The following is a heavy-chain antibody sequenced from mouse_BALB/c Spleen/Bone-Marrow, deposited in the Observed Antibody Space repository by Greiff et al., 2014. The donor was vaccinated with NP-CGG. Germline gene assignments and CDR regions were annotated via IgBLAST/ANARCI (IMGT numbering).Heavy chain of an antibody. CDR3: ARQRGYDGVFYVMDY. CDR2: INPITGYT. D-gene: IGHD2-2*01. V-gene: IGHV1-7*01. J-gene: IGHJ4*01. Sequence: QVQLQQSGAELAKPGASVKMSCKASGYTFTSYWMHWVKQRPGQVLEWIGYINPITGYTEYNQKFKDKATLTADKSSRTAYMQLSSLTSEDSAVYYCARQRGYDGVFYVMDYWGQGTSVTVSS. CDR1: GYTFTSYW.